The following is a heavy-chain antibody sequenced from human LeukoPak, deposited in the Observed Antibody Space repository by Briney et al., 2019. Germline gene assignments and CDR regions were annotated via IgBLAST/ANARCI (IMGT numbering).Heavy chain of an antibody. V-gene: IGHV7-4-1*02. CDR2: INTNTGNP. D-gene: IGHD6-13*01. CDR3: ARDMTDSSSWYVSIDY. J-gene: IGHJ4*02. Sequence: ASVKVSCKASGYTFTSYAMNWVRQAPGQGLEWMGWINTNTGNPTYAQGFTGRFVFSLDISVSTAYLQISSLKAEDTAVYYCARDMTDSSSWYVSIDYWGQGTLVTVSS. CDR1: GYTFTSYA.